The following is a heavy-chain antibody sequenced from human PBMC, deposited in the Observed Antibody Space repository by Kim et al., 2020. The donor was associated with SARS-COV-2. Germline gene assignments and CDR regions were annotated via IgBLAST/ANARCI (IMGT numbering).Heavy chain of an antibody. V-gene: IGHV1-18*04. Sequence: ASVKVSCKASGYTFTSYGISWVRQAPGQGLEWMGWISAYNGNTNYAQKLQGRVTMTTDTSTSTAYMELRSLRSDDTAVYYCARDGCSSTSCYLSHYYGMDVWGQGTTVTVSS. D-gene: IGHD2-2*01. J-gene: IGHJ6*02. CDR3: ARDGCSSTSCYLSHYYGMDV. CDR1: GYTFTSYG. CDR2: ISAYNGNT.